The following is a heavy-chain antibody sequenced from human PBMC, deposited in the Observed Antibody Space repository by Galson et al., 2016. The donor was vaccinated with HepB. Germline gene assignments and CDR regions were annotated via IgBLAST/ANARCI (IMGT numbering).Heavy chain of an antibody. CDR1: GGSFSDCY. V-gene: IGHV4-34*01. CDR2: INHSGST. Sequence: SETLSLTCAVYGGSFSDCYWSWIRQPPGKGLEWIGEINHSGSTYYNPSLKSRVTMSVDTSKNQFSLRLTSLTAADTAMYYCAIRPRRNPMVRGVVSSWVDPWGQGTLVTVSS. D-gene: IGHD3-10*01. CDR3: AIRPRRNPMVRGVVSSWVDP. J-gene: IGHJ5*02.